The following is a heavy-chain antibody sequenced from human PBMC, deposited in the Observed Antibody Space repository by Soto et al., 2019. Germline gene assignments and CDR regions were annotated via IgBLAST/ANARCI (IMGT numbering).Heavy chain of an antibody. D-gene: IGHD4-17*01. V-gene: IGHV1-69*13. CDR1: GGTFSSYA. CDR2: IIPIFGTA. CDR3: AGAVTTFRYYYYGMDV. Sequence: SVKVSCKASGGTFSSYAISWVRQAPGQGLEWMGGIIPIFGTANYAQKFQGRVTITADESTSTAYMELSSLRSEDTAVYYCAGAVTTFRYYYYGMDVWGQGTTVTVSS. J-gene: IGHJ6*02.